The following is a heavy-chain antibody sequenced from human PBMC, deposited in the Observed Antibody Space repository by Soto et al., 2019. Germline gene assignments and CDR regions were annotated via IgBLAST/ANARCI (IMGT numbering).Heavy chain of an antibody. CDR3: ARNFPLSVGEYYFDY. CDR1: GFSLITSGMC. J-gene: IGHJ4*02. CDR2: ITWDDHK. V-gene: IGHV2-70*11. Sequence: SGPTLVNPTQTLTLTCTFSGFSLITSGMCVNWIRQPPGKALEWLARITWDDHKYYNTSLKTRLTISKDTSKNQVVLTMTNMDPVDTATYYCARNFPLSVGEYYFDYWGQGTLVTVSS. D-gene: IGHD3-16*02.